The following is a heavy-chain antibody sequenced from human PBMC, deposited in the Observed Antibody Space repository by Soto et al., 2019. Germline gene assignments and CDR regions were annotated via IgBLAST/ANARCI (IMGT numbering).Heavy chain of an antibody. CDR2: ITSAGSST. CDR3: ARAHYEFDY. Sequence: GGSLGLSLAAWGLSGGGYGRPWVRQAPGKGLVWVSRITSAGSSTSYADSVKGRFTISRDNAENTLYLQTNLMRAEHTAEYASARAHYEFDYWGQGTLVTVSS. CDR1: GLSGGGYG. D-gene: IGHD4-17*01. J-gene: IGHJ4*02. V-gene: IGHV3-74*01.